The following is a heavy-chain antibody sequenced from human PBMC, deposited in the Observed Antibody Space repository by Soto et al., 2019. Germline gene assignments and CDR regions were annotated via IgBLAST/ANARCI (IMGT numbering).Heavy chain of an antibody. CDR2: TYYRSKWYN. V-gene: IGHV6-1*01. CDR3: ARDLLRSIVVVPAAITTVVYYYYGMDV. D-gene: IGHD2-2*02. Sequence: SRPLSLTCAISGDSVSSNSAAWNWIRQSPSRGLEWLGRTYYRSKWYNDYAVSVKSRITINPDTSKNQFSLQLNSVTPEDTAVYYCARDLLRSIVVVPAAITTVVYYYYGMDVWGQGTTVTVSS. J-gene: IGHJ6*02. CDR1: GDSVSSNSAA.